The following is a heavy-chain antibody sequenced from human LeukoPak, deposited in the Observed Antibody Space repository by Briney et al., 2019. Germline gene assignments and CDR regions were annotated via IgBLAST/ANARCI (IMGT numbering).Heavy chain of an antibody. CDR2: ISSSGTT. CDR3: ARQAYGSETNFYPFDY. CDR1: GAPISSSLF. J-gene: IGHJ4*02. Sequence: SETLSLTCSISGAPISSSLFWSWIRQSPGKGLEWIGWISSSGTTTYNPSLKSRVTISQDMSKDQFFLRLTSVIVADTAVYYCARQAYGSETNFYPFDYWGRGTLVSVSS. D-gene: IGHD2-15*01. V-gene: IGHV4-59*08.